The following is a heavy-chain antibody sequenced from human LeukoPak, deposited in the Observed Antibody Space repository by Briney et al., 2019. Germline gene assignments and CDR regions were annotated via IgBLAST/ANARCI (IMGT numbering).Heavy chain of an antibody. CDR1: GYTFTSYD. V-gene: IGHV1-8*03. Sequence: ASVKVSCKASGYTFTSYDINWVRQATGQGLEWMGWMNPNSGNTGYAQKFQGRVTITRNTSISTAYMELSSLRSEDTAVYYCARDPGRDYDSSGYYVDYFDYWGQGTLVTVSS. D-gene: IGHD3-22*01. CDR2: MNPNSGNT. J-gene: IGHJ4*02. CDR3: ARDPGRDYDSSGYYVDYFDY.